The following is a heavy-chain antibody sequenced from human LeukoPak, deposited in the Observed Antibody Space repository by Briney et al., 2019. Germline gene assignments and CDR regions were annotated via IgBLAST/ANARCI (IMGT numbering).Heavy chain of an antibody. Sequence: PGGPLRLSCAASGLTFSGSAVHWVRQPSGKGREWVGRIGSKTNPYAAAYAASVKGRFTVSRDDSKNTAYLEMNSLKTEDTALYYCARRGGYCTSTACYDLWGQGTLVTVSS. CDR3: ARRGGYCTSTACYDL. D-gene: IGHD2-2*01. J-gene: IGHJ5*02. CDR2: IGSKTNPYAA. CDR1: GLTFSGSA. V-gene: IGHV3-73*01.